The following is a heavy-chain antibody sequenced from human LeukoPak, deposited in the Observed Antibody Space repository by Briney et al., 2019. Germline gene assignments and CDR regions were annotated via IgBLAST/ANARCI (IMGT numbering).Heavy chain of an antibody. CDR1: GGSISSYY. J-gene: IGHJ6*03. Sequence: SETLSLTCTVSGGSISSYYWSWIRQPPGKGLEWIGYIYYSGSTNYKSSPKSRVTISVDTSKNQFSLKLSSVIAADRAVYYCARTTEGGYSYGYFYYYYMDVWGKGTTVTISS. CDR3: ARTTEGGYSYGYFYYYYMDV. CDR2: IYYSGST. V-gene: IGHV4-59*01. D-gene: IGHD5-18*01.